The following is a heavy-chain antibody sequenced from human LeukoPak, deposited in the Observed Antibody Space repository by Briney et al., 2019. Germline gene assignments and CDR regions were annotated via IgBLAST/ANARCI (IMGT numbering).Heavy chain of an antibody. J-gene: IGHJ4*02. Sequence: SETLSLTCTVSGGSTTPYYWSSSRQPPGKGLEWIGYIYNSGSTNYNPSLKSRVTISVDTSKNQFSLKLNSVTAADTAVYYCARRYCNNGVCYFPFDYWGQGTLVTVSS. V-gene: IGHV4-59*01. CDR1: GGSTTPYY. D-gene: IGHD2-8*01. CDR3: ARRYCNNGVCYFPFDY. CDR2: IYNSGST.